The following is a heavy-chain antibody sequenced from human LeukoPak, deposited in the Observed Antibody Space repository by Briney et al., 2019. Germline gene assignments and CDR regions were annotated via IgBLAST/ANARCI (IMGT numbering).Heavy chain of an antibody. V-gene: IGHV4-4*07. Sequence: PSETLSLTCTVSGGSISSYYWSWIRQPAGKGLEWIGRIYTSGSTNYNPSLKSRVTISVDKSKNQFSLKLSSVTAADTAVYYCARFYVNWFDPWGQETLVTVSS. CDR1: GGSISSYY. J-gene: IGHJ5*02. CDR3: ARFYVNWFDP. D-gene: IGHD5/OR15-5a*01. CDR2: IYTSGST.